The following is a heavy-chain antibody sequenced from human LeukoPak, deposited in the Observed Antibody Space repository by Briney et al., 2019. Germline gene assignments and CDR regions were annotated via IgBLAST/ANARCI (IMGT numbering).Heavy chain of an antibody. CDR3: ARGRRLADYFDY. CDR2: IYYSGST. CDR1: GGSISSGDYY. J-gene: IGHJ4*02. Sequence: ASETLSLTCTVSGGSISSGDYYWSWIRQPPGKGLEWIGYIYYSGSTYYNPSLKSRVTISVDTSKNQFSLKLSSVTAADTAVYYCARGRRLADYFDYWGQGTLVTVSS. V-gene: IGHV4-30-4*08.